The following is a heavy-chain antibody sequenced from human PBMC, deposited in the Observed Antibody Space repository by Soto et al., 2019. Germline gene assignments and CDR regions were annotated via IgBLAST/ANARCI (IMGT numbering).Heavy chain of an antibody. Sequence: QMHLQESGPGLVKPSETLSLTCTVSGGSISGYYWSWVRQPAGKGLEWVGRIYSDGTTNYSPSLKSRVTMSLDTSKDQFSLPLTSVTAADTAVYYGSGVGCSNSKCYTRGMDVWGQGTTVTVSS. CDR2: IYSDGTT. CDR1: GGSISGYY. J-gene: IGHJ6*02. D-gene: IGHD2-2*01. CDR3: SGVGCSNSKCYTRGMDV. V-gene: IGHV4-4*07.